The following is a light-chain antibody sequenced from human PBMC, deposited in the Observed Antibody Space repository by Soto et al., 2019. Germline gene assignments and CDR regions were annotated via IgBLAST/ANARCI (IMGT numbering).Light chain of an antibody. V-gene: IGLV2-23*01. CDR2: EGS. CDR1: SSDVGSYNL. J-gene: IGLJ3*02. Sequence: QSALTQPASVSGSPGQSITISCTGTSSDVGSYNLVSWYQQHPGKAPKLMIYEGSKRPSGASNRFSGSTSGNTASLTISGLQAEDEADYYCCSYAGSSTWVFGGGTKLTVL. CDR3: CSYAGSSTWV.